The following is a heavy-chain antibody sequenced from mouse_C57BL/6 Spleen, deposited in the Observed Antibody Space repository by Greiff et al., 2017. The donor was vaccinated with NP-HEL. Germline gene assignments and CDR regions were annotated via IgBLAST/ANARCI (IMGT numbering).Heavy chain of an antibody. Sequence: QVQLQQPGAELVMPGASVKLSCKASGYTFTSYWMHWVKQRPGQGLEWIGEIDPSDSYTNYNQKFKGKSTLTVDKSSSTAYMQLSSLTSEASAVYYCASHYYGSSYGAMDYWGQGTSVTVSS. CDR2: IDPSDSYT. CDR1: GYTFTSYW. V-gene: IGHV1-69*01. CDR3: ASHYYGSSYGAMDY. D-gene: IGHD1-1*01. J-gene: IGHJ4*01.